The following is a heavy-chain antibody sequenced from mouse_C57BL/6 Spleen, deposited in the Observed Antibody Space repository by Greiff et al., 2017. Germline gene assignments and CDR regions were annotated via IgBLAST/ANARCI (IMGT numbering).Heavy chain of an antibody. CDR2: IDPSDSYT. D-gene: IGHD1-1*01. CDR1: GYTFTSYW. Sequence: QVQLQQPGAELVMPGASVKLSCKASGYTFTSYWMHWVKQRPGQGLEWIGEIDPSDSYTNYNQKFKGKSTLTVDKSSSTAYMQLSSLTSEDSAVYYCARGGDYGSSDAMDYWGQGTSVTVSS. J-gene: IGHJ4*01. V-gene: IGHV1-69*01. CDR3: ARGGDYGSSDAMDY.